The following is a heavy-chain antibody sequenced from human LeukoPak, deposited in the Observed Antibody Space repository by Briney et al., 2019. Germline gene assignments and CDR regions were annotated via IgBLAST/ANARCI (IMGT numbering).Heavy chain of an antibody. CDR3: AKDQRLGESSSPYFDY. D-gene: IGHD3-16*02. Sequence: PGGTLRLSCAASGFTFSSYGMSWVRQAPGKGLEWVSAISGSGGSTYYADSVKGRFTISRDNSKNTLYLQMNSLRAEDTAVYYCAKDQRLGESSSPYFDYWGQGTLVTVSS. V-gene: IGHV3-23*01. CDR2: ISGSGGST. J-gene: IGHJ4*02. CDR1: GFTFSSYG.